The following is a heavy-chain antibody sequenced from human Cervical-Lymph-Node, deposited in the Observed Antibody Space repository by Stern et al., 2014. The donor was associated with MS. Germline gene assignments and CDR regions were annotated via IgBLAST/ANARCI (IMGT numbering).Heavy chain of an antibody. CDR2: IITLFSTS. J-gene: IGHJ4*02. CDR3: ARDAPEQIAVGGPGGRY. CDR1: GGNFINSA. D-gene: IGHD6-19*01. V-gene: IGHV1-69*06. Sequence: VQLVQSGAEMERPGSSVKVSCKASGGNFINSAFSWVRQAPGQGIEWIGGIITLFSTSKYAQSFQGSLTITADKATSTVYMELSSLTSEDTAVYYCARDAPEQIAVGGPGGRYWGQGTLVTVSS.